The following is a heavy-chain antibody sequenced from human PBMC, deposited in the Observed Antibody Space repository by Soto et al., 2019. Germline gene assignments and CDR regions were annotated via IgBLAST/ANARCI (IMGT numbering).Heavy chain of an antibody. Sequence: GGSLRLSCAASGFTFSSYAMSWVRQAPGKGLEWVSAISGSGGSTYYADSVKGRFTISRDNSKNTLYLQMNSLRAEDTAVYYFEKGPNYYDSSGYRDDYWGQGTLVNVSS. CDR3: EKGPNYYDSSGYRDDY. V-gene: IGHV3-23*01. CDR2: ISGSGGST. CDR1: GFTFSSYA. D-gene: IGHD3-22*01. J-gene: IGHJ4*02.